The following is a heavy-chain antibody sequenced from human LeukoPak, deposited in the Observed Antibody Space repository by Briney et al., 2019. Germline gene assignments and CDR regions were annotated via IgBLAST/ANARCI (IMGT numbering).Heavy chain of an antibody. Sequence: SETLSLTCAVSGGSISSSNWWSWVRQPPGKGLEWIGGIYYSGSTYYNPSLKSRVTISVDTSKNQFSLKLSSVTAADTAVYYCARRGTIAVAGSGNYYYYMDVWGKGTTVTISS. CDR3: ARRGTIAVAGSGNYYYYMDV. CDR1: GGSISSSNW. CDR2: IYYSGST. D-gene: IGHD6-19*01. J-gene: IGHJ6*03. V-gene: IGHV4-4*02.